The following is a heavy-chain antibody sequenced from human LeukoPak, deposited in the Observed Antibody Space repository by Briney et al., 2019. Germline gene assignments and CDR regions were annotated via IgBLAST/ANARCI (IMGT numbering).Heavy chain of an antibody. CDR2: ISSSGSTI. J-gene: IGHJ6*03. V-gene: IGHV3-48*04. CDR3: ARIVYSSSWSRYYYYYYMDV. CDR1: GFTFSSYG. Sequence: GRSLRLSCAASGFTFSSYGMHWVRQAPGKGLEWVSYISSSGSTIYYADSVKGRFTISRDNAKNSLYLQMNSLRAEDTAVYYCARIVYSSSWSRYYYYYYMDVWGKGTTVTVSS. D-gene: IGHD6-13*01.